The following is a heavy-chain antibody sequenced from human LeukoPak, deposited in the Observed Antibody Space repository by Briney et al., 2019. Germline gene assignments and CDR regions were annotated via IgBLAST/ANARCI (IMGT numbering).Heavy chain of an antibody. D-gene: IGHD6-13*01. V-gene: IGHV4-39*01. CDR2: IYYIGST. CDR3: ASIQQQLVDSFDP. Sequence: SETLSLTCTVSGGSISSSSYYWGWIRQPPGKGLEWIGSIYYIGSTYYNPSLKSRDTISVDTSKNQSSLKLSSVTAADTAVYYCASIQQQLVDSFDPWGQGTLVTVSS. CDR1: GGSISSSSYY. J-gene: IGHJ5*02.